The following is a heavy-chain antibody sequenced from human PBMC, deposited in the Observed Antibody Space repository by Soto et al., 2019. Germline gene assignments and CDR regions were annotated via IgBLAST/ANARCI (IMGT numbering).Heavy chain of an antibody. CDR3: ARGLNVYYFDY. J-gene: IGHJ4*02. CDR2: INAGNGNT. D-gene: IGHD3-16*01. Sequence: ASVKVSCKASGYTFTIYAMHWVLQAPGQRLEWMGWINAGNGNTKYSQKFQGRVTITRDTSASTAYMELSSLRSEDTAVYYCARGLNVYYFDYWGQGTLVTVSS. V-gene: IGHV1-3*01. CDR1: GYTFTIYA.